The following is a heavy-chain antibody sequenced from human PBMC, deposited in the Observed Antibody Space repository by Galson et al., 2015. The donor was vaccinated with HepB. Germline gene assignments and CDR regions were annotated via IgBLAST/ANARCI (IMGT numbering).Heavy chain of an antibody. CDR1: GFTFSSYS. CDR2: ISYDGSNK. D-gene: IGHD3-22*01. Sequence: LRLSCAASGFTFSSYSIHWVREAPGKGLEWVAVISYDGSNKYYADSVKGRFTISRDNSKNTLYLQMNSLRPEDTAEYYCARVYYDSSGYCCGYFDYWGQGTQVTVSS. CDR3: ARVYYDSSGYCCGYFDY. V-gene: IGHV3-30-3*01. J-gene: IGHJ4*02.